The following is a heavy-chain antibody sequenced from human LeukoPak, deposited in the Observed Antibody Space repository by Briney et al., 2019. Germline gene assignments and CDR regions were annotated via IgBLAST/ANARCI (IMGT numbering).Heavy chain of an antibody. J-gene: IGHJ2*01. CDR2: ISAYKGNT. CDR1: GYAFNVHG. V-gene: IGHV1-18*01. D-gene: IGHD5-24*01. CDR3: ARTLGGNYVEMATGADL. Sequence: EASVKVSCKASGYAFNVHGITWVRQAPGQGLEWMGWISAYKGNTNYAAKFQGRVTMTTDTSTSTGYMELTSLRSDDTAVYYCARTLGGNYVEMATGADLWGRGTLVIVSS.